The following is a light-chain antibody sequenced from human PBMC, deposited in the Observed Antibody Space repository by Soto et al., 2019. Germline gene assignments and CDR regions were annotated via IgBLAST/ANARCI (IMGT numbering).Light chain of an antibody. CDR2: EGT. CDR1: SSDVGSYNI. CDR3: CSYATSSTLV. J-gene: IGLJ2*01. V-gene: IGLV2-23*01. Sequence: QSALTQPASVSGSPGQSITISCTGTSSDVGSYNIISWYQQHPGKAPKLMIYEGTKRPSGISNRFSGSKSGNTASLTISGLQAEDEADYYCCSYATSSTLVFGGGTKVTVL.